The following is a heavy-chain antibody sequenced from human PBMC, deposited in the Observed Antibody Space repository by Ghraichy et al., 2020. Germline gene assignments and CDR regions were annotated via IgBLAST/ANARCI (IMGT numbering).Heavy chain of an antibody. CDR1: GYTFTGYY. Sequence: ASVKVSCKASGYTFTGYYMHWVRQAPGQGLEWMGWINPNSGGTNYAQKFQGRVTMTRDTSISTAYMELSRLRSDDTAVYYCATGRGYSGYDNEGSIGVFDYWGQGTLVTVSS. J-gene: IGHJ4*02. CDR2: INPNSGGT. D-gene: IGHD5-12*01. V-gene: IGHV1-2*02. CDR3: ATGRGYSGYDNEGSIGVFDY.